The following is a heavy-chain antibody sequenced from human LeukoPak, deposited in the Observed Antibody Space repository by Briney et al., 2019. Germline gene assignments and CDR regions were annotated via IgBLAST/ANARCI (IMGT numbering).Heavy chain of an antibody. Sequence: GGSLRLSCAASGFIFSSHAMSWVRQAPGKGLEWVPAISTGGNTFYVDSVKGRFTISRDNSKNTLYLQMDSLRAEGTAVYYCAKSDHEIWRGLTLPWGQGTLVTVSS. V-gene: IGHV3-23*01. D-gene: IGHD3-3*01. CDR1: GFIFSSHA. CDR2: ISTGGNT. CDR3: AKSDHEIWRGLTLP. J-gene: IGHJ5*02.